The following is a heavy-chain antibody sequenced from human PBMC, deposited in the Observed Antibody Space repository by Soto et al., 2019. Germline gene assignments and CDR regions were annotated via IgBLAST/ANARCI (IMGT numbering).Heavy chain of an antibody. CDR2: MNPNSGNT. J-gene: IGHJ6*02. V-gene: IGHV1-8*01. CDR3: ARAVPAYYYGMAV. CDR1: GYTFTSYS. Sequence: QVQLVQSGAEVQHPGAAVTVSCKASGYTFTSYSITWVRQATGQGLEWMGWMNPNSGNTGYQQKFQGRVTMTRTTSISTAYREPSSLRSEDTAVYYCARAVPAYYYGMAVWGQGTTVTVSS. D-gene: IGHD6-19*01.